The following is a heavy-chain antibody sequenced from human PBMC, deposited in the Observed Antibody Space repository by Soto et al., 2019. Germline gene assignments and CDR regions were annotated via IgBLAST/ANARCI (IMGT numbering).Heavy chain of an antibody. CDR2: INHSGST. D-gene: IGHD2-2*01. V-gene: IGHV4-34*01. CDR3: ARARYCTSASCPGYFQH. Sequence: QVQLQQWGAGLLKPSETLSLTCAVYGGSFGGYYWSWIRQPPGKGLEWIGEINHSGSTNYNPSLKSRVTMSVDTSRNQFSLKLSSVTAADTAVYYCARARYCTSASCPGYFQHWGQGTLVTVSS. J-gene: IGHJ1*01. CDR1: GGSFGGYY.